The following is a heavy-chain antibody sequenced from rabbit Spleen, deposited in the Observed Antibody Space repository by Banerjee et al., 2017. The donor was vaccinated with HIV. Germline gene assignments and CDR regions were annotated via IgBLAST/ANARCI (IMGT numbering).Heavy chain of an antibody. J-gene: IGHJ3*01. Sequence: QSLEESGGGLVQPEGSLKLSCTASGFSFSNKAVMCWVRQAPGKGLEWIACINAVTGKAVYASWAKGRFTFSKTSSTTVTLQMTSLTAADTATYFCARAIVPWLGLTRLDLWGPGTLVT. CDR3: ARAIVPWLGLTRLDL. V-gene: IGHV1S40*01. CDR1: GFSFSNKAV. D-gene: IGHD4-1*01. CDR2: INAVTGKA.